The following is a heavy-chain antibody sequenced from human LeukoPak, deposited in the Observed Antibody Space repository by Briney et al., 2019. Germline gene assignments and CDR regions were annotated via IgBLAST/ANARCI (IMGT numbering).Heavy chain of an antibody. V-gene: IGHV3-23*01. CDR2: ISGSGGST. CDR3: AKLYSSGWYDGWGSDY. CDR1: GFTFSSYG. J-gene: IGHJ4*02. Sequence: GGTLRLSCAASGFTFSSYGMSWVRQAPGKGLEWVSAISGSGGSTYYADSVKGRFTISRDNSKNTLYLQMNSLRAEDTAVYYCAKLYSSGWYDGWGSDYWGQGTLVTVSS. D-gene: IGHD6-19*01.